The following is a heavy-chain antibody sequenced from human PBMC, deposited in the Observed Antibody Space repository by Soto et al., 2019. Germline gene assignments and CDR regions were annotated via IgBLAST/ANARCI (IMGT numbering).Heavy chain of an antibody. CDR3: AKEYYYDGSGYSH. CDR1: GFTFSTYG. CDR2: ISHDGSNK. Sequence: GGSLRLSCAASGFTFSTYGMHWVRQAPGKGLEWVAIISHDGSNKYYADSVKGRFTISSDNSKNTLFLQMNSLRAEDTAVYYCAKEYYYDGSGYSHWGQGTLVTVSS. J-gene: IGHJ4*02. V-gene: IGHV3-30*18. D-gene: IGHD3-22*01.